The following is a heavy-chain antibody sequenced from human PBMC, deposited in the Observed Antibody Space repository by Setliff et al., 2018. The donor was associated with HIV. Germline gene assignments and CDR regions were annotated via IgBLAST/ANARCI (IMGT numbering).Heavy chain of an antibody. CDR1: GYPIFIGGYY. V-gene: IGHV4-31*03. J-gene: IGHJ5*02. CDR2: IYHTGKT. Sequence: PSETLSLTCTVSGYPIFIGGYYWSWIRQHPGGGLEWIGYIYHTGKTYYNPSLQSRIIMSLDMSQNQFSLKLSSVTAADTAVYYCAKEGNSVDNWLDPWGPGTLVTVS. CDR3: AKEGNSVDNWLDP. D-gene: IGHD1-26*01.